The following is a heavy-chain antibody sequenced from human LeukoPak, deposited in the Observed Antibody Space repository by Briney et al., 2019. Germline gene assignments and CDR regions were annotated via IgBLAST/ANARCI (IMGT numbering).Heavy chain of an antibody. D-gene: IGHD5-18*01. CDR2: IYYSGST. CDR1: GGSISSSSYY. J-gene: IGHJ4*02. V-gene: IGHV4-39*07. Sequence: PSETLSLTCTVSGGSISSSSYYWGWIRQPPGKGLEWIGSIYYSGSTYYNPSLKSRVTISVDTSKNQFSLKLSSVTAADTAVYYCARGLPDPFDYWGQGTLVTVSS. CDR3: ARGLPDPFDY.